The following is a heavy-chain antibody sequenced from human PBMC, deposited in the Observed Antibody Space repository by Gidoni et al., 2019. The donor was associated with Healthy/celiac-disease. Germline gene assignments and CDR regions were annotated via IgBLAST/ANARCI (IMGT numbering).Heavy chain of an antibody. CDR1: GGSFSGYY. Sequence: QVQLQQWGAGLLKTSSTLSLTCAVYGGSFSGYYWSWLRQPPGKGLEWIGEINHSGSTNYNPSLKSRVTISVDTSKNQFSLKLSSVTAADTAVYYCARAPTIPRHNWFDPWGQGTLVTVSS. CDR2: INHSGST. J-gene: IGHJ5*02. D-gene: IGHD3-3*01. CDR3: ARAPTIPRHNWFDP. V-gene: IGHV4-34*01.